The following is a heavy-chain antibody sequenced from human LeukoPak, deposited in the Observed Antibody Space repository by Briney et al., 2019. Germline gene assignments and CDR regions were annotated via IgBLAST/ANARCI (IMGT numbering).Heavy chain of an antibody. V-gene: IGHV4-4*02. CDR2: IYHSGST. Sequence: SETLSLTCAVSGGSISSSNWWSWVRQPPGKGLEWIGEIYHSGSTNYNPSLKSRVTISVDKSKNQFSLKLSSVTAADTAVYYCARGIYDSSGFYYYYYYYMDVWGKGTTVTVSS. D-gene: IGHD3-22*01. CDR1: GGSISSSNW. CDR3: ARGIYDSSGFYYYYYYYMDV. J-gene: IGHJ6*03.